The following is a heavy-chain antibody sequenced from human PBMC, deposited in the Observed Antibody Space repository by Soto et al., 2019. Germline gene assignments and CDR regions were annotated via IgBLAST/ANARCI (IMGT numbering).Heavy chain of an antibody. CDR1: GYSFTSYW. CDR3: ARQEYSYGYYYGMDV. CDR2: IYPGDSDT. J-gene: IGHJ6*02. Sequence: LKISCKGSGYSFTSYWIGWVRQMPGKGLEWMGIIYPGDSDTRYSPSFQGQVTISADKSISTAYLQWSSLKASDTAMYYCARQEYSYGYYYGMDVWGQGTTVTVSS. V-gene: IGHV5-51*01. D-gene: IGHD5-18*01.